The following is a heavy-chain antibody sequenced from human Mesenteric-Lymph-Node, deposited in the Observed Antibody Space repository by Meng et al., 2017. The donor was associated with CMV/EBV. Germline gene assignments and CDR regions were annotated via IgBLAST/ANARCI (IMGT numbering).Heavy chain of an antibody. CDR2: IKQDGSQK. CDR1: GFTFSSYE. CDR3: AREGGNGPYFAS. J-gene: IGHJ4*02. D-gene: IGHD1-26*01. Sequence: GESLKISCAASGFTFSSYEMNWVRQAPGKGPEWVANIKQDGSQKFYVDSVKGRFTITRDNARNSLYLQMSSLRAEDAAVYYCAREGGNGPYFASWGQGTLVTVSS. V-gene: IGHV3-7*01.